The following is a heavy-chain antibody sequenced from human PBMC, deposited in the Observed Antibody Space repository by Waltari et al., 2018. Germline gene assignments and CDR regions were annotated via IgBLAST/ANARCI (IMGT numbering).Heavy chain of an antibody. D-gene: IGHD2-21*02. CDR1: GGTFSSYA. CDR3: ARRGDYGGNSLRWNWFDP. J-gene: IGHJ5*02. Sequence: QVQLVQSGAEVKKPGSSVKVSCKASGGTFSSYAIRWVRQAPGQGLEWMGGIIPIFGTANYAQKFQGRVTITTDESTSTAYMELSSLRSEDTAVYYCARRGDYGGNSLRWNWFDPWGQGTLVTVSS. CDR2: IIPIFGTA. V-gene: IGHV1-69*05.